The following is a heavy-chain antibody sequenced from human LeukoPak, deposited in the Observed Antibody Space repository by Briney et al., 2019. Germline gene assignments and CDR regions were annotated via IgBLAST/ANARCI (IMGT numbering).Heavy chain of an antibody. CDR1: GFNFETHA. Sequence: PRGSLRLSCSASGFNFETHAMHWVRQAPGKGLEWVAMIWRGGNYKFYADSVKGRISISRDDSRSAMYLQMDSLRGEDAAVYYCVTDPPGSGWAFWSWGQGALVTVSS. V-gene: IGHV3-33*01. CDR2: IWRGGNYK. D-gene: IGHD6-19*01. CDR3: VTDPPGSGWAFWS. J-gene: IGHJ5*02.